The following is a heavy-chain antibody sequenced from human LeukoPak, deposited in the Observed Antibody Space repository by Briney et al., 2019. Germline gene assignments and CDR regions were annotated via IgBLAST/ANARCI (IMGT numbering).Heavy chain of an antibody. CDR3: ARALWFGELLTPFQFDY. D-gene: IGHD3-10*01. CDR2: ISSSSSYI. J-gene: IGHJ4*02. V-gene: IGHV3-21*01. CDR1: GFTFSSYS. Sequence: GGSLRLSCAASGFTFSSYSMNWVRQAPGKGLEWVSSISSSSSYIYYADSVKGRFTISRDNAKNSLYLQMNSLRAEDTAVYYCARALWFGELLTPFQFDYWGQGTLVTVSS.